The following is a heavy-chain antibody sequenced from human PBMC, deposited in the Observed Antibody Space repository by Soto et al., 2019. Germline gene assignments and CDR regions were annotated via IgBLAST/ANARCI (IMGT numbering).Heavy chain of an antibody. Sequence: SETLSLTCIVSGGSISNYYWSWIRQPPGKGLEWIGYIYYSGSTNYNPSLTSRVTISVDTSKNQFSLKLSSVTAADTAVYYCARHRYSYGVYYYGMDVWGQGTTVTVSS. CDR1: GGSISNYY. CDR2: IYYSGST. J-gene: IGHJ6*02. V-gene: IGHV4-59*08. CDR3: ARHRYSYGVYYYGMDV. D-gene: IGHD5-18*01.